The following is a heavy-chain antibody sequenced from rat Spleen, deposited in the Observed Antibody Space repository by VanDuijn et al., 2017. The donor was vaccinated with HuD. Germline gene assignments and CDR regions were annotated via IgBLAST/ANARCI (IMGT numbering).Heavy chain of an antibody. CDR3: ASGEPYWYFDF. J-gene: IGHJ1*01. D-gene: IGHD5-1*01. V-gene: IGHV3-3*01. CDR1: GYSITSSYR. CDR2: INSAGST. Sequence: EVQLQESGPGLVKPSQSLSLTCSVTGYSITSSYRWNWIRKFPGNKLEWMGYINSAGSTNYNPSLKSRISITRDTSKNQFFLQVNSVTTEDTATYYCASGEPYWYFDFWGPGTMVTVSS.